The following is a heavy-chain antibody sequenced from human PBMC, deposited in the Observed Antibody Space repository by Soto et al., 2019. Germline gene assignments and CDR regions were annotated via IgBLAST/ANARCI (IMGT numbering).Heavy chain of an antibody. D-gene: IGHD2-2*01. CDR3: ARDLPSTRYGLDV. Sequence: QVQLVQSGAEVKKPGASLSISCKASGYPFINYYMHWVRQVPGQGREWMGSIDPSGDSSTTYAQNFQGRVTSTRDTSTSTVYLELTSLRSEDTAVYYCARDLPSTRYGLDVWGQGTTVTVS. CDR1: GYPFINYY. V-gene: IGHV1-46*03. CDR2: IDPSGDSST. J-gene: IGHJ6*02.